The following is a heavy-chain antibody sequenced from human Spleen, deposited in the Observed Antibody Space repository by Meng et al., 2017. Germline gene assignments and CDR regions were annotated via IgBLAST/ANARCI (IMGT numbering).Heavy chain of an antibody. CDR1: GFTFSDYY. V-gene: IGHV3-23*01. Sequence: GESLKISCAASGFTFSDYYMSWIRQAPGKGLEWVSTISDTSGTTYYADSVKGRFTISRDNSKNTLYLQVNSLRAEDTAVYYCAKDSVIAVAGTGYFDYWGQGTLVTVSS. D-gene: IGHD6-19*01. CDR2: ISDTSGTT. CDR3: AKDSVIAVAGTGYFDY. J-gene: IGHJ4*02.